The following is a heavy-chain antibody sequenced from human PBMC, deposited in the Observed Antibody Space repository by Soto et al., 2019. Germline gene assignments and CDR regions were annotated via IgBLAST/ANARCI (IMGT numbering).Heavy chain of an antibody. D-gene: IGHD3-3*01. CDR2: ISGSGGST. J-gene: IGHJ6*02. CDR1: GFTFSSYA. Sequence: EVQLLESGGGLVQPGGSLRLSCAASGFTFSSYAMSWVRQAPGKGLEWVSAISGSGGSTYYADSVKGRFTISRDNSKNTLYLQMNSLRAEDTAVYYCAKGHRYDFWSGYYEDYGMDVWGQGTTVTVSS. CDR3: AKGHRYDFWSGYYEDYGMDV. V-gene: IGHV3-23*01.